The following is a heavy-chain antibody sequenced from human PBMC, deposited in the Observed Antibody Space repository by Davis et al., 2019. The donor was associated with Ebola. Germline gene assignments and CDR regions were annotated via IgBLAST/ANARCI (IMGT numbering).Heavy chain of an antibody. CDR1: GFTFSHYT. CDR3: ARTAGPWSHGSIWFDP. V-gene: IGHV3-21*01. D-gene: IGHD5-18*01. Sequence: GGSLRLSCAASGFTFSHYTMNWVRQAPGKGLEWVSYISSSSSYIYYADSVKGRFTISRDNAKNSLYLQMNSLRAEDTAVYYCARTAGPWSHGSIWFDPWGQGTLVTVSS. CDR2: ISSSSSYI. J-gene: IGHJ5*02.